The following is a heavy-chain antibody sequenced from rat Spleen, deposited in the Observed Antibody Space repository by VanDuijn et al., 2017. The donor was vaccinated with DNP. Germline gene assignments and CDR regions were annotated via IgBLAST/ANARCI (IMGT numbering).Heavy chain of an antibody. Sequence: EVQLVESGGGLVQPGRSLKLSCAASGFTFSGYYMAWIRQAPTKGLEWVAYISYDGSRTYYRDSVKGRFTISRDNAKSTLYLQMNSLRSEDMATYYCARPMDYYSGGFAYWGQGTLVTVSS. J-gene: IGHJ3*01. CDR3: ARPMDYYSGGFAY. CDR2: ISYDGSRT. D-gene: IGHD1-1*01. CDR1: GFTFSGYY. V-gene: IGHV5-22*01.